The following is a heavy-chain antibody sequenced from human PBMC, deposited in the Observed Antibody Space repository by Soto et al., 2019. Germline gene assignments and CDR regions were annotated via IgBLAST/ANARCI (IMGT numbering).Heavy chain of an antibody. D-gene: IGHD4-4*01. CDR3: ARGLTTVVTPGY. CDR2: IYSGGST. CDR1: GFTVSDNY. V-gene: IGHV3-53*01. J-gene: IGHJ4*02. Sequence: EVQLVESGGGLIQPGGSLRLSCAASGFTVSDNYMSWVRQAPGKGLEGVSIIYSGGSTYYADSVKGRFTISRDNSKNTLNLQMNSLRAEDTAVYYCARGLTTVVTPGYWGQGTLVTVSS.